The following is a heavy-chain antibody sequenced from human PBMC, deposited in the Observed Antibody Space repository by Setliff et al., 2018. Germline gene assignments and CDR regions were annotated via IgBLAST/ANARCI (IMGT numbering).Heavy chain of an antibody. V-gene: IGHV4-34*01. CDR1: GGSFSGYY. J-gene: IGHJ5*02. Sequence: LSLTCAVYGGSFSGYYWSWIRQPPGKGPEWIGEIDQSGITNYNPSLKSRVTISIDTSKNQFSLKLSSVTAADTAVYYCARNPWFDPWGQGTLVTVSS. CDR3: ARNPWFDP. CDR2: IDQSGIT.